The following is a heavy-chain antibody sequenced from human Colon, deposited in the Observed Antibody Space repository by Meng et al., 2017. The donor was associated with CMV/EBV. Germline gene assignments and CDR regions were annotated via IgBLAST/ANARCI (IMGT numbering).Heavy chain of an antibody. CDR2: SRDRANSYRT. V-gene: IGHV3-72*01. CDR1: GFSVSDQY. CDR3: VRRQEGSGYLADDY. D-gene: IGHD3-22*01. J-gene: IGHJ4*02. Sequence: SGFSVSDQYRDWVRQVPGKGLEWVARSRDRANSYRTEYVASVKGRCTISRDGSKSSLYLQMNSLKIEDTAVYYCVRRQEGSGYLADDYWGQGTLVTVSS.